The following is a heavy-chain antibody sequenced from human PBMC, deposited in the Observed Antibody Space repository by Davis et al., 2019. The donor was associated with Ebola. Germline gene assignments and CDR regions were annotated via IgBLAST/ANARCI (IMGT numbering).Heavy chain of an antibody. V-gene: IGHV1-2*04. CDR3: ARDVQEGIVATSPYFDY. J-gene: IGHJ4*02. CDR1: GYTFTGYY. D-gene: IGHD5-12*01. CDR2: INPNSGGT. Sequence: ASVKVSCKASGYTFTGYYMHWVRQAPGQGLEWMGWINPNSGGTNYAQKFQGWVTMTRDTSISTAYMELSRLRSDDTAVYYCARDVQEGIVATSPYFDYWGQGTLVTVSS.